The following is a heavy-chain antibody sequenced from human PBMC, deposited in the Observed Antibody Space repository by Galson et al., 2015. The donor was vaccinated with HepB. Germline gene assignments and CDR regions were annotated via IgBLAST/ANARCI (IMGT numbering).Heavy chain of an antibody. D-gene: IGHD5-12*01. CDR1: GFTFSSYG. J-gene: IGHJ4*02. CDR3: AKDLNGYEVY. CDR2: ISYDGSNK. Sequence: SLRLSCAASGFTFSSYGMHWVRQAPGKGLEWVAVISYDGSNKYYADSVKGRFTISRDNSKNTLYLQMNSLRAEDTAVYYCAKDLNGYEVYWGQGTLVTVSS. V-gene: IGHV3-30*18.